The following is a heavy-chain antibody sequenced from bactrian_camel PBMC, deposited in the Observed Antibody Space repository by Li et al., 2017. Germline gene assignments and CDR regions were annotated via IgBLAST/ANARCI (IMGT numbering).Heavy chain of an antibody. CDR3: AAQPPSWPYCSGGISGRLSADFGY. V-gene: IGHV3S53*01. CDR2: IASNGRA. CDR1: GYRNSRYC. D-gene: IGHD1*01. Sequence: VQLVESGGGSVQAGGSLRLSCVVSGYRNSRYCMGWFRQAPGKEREGVAAIASNGRARYADSVKGRFTISKDYAKNTLYLQMNSLKPEDSAMYYCAAQPPSWPYCSGGISGRLSADFGYRGQGTQVTVS. J-gene: IGHJ6*01.